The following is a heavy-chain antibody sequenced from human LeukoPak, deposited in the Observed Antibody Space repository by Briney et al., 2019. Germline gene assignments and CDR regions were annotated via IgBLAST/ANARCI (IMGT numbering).Heavy chain of an antibody. D-gene: IGHD3-22*01. Sequence: GGSLRLSCAASGFTFSSYGMHWVRQAPGKGLEWVAVIWYDGSNKYYADSVNGRFTISRDNSKNTLYLQMNSLRAEDTAVYYCARGGGYDSSGYYTYWGQGTLVTVSS. CDR1: GFTFSSYG. CDR3: ARGGGYDSSGYYTY. V-gene: IGHV3-33*01. CDR2: IWYDGSNK. J-gene: IGHJ4*02.